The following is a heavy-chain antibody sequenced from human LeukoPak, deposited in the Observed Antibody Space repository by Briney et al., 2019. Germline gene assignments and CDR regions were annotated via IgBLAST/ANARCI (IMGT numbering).Heavy chain of an antibody. Sequence: PGGSLRLSCAASGFTFSSYSMNWVRRAPGKGLEWVSYISSSSSTIYYADSVRGRFTISRDNAKNSLYLQMNSLRAEDTAVYYCARDTARGKVPDYFDYWGQGTLVTVSS. CDR1: GFTFSSYS. CDR3: ARDTARGKVPDYFDY. V-gene: IGHV3-48*01. J-gene: IGHJ4*02. D-gene: IGHD2-2*01. CDR2: ISSSSSTI.